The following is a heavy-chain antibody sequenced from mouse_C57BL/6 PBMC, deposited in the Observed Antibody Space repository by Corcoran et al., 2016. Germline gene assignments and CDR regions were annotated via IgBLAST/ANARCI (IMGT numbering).Heavy chain of an antibody. D-gene: IGHD1-1*01. Sequence: QIQLVQSGPELKKPGETVKISCKASGYTFTTYGMSWVKQDPGKGLKWMGWINTYSGVPTYADDFKGRFAFSLETSASTAYLQINNLKNEDTATYFCARITTVVAAYYFDYWGQGTTLTVSS. CDR3: ARITTVVAAYYFDY. V-gene: IGHV9-3*01. CDR1: GYTFTTYG. J-gene: IGHJ2*01. CDR2: INTYSGVP.